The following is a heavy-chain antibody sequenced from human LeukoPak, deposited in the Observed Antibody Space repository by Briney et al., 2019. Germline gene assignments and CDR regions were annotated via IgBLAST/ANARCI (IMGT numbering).Heavy chain of an antibody. Sequence: ASVKVSCKASGHTFTSYAMHWVRQAPGQRLEWMGWINAGNGNTKYSQKFHGRVTITRDTSASTAYMELSSLRSEDTAVYYCARDWGVVPAAQTNWFDPWGQGTLVTVSS. CDR3: ARDWGVVPAAQTNWFDP. V-gene: IGHV1-3*01. D-gene: IGHD2-2*01. J-gene: IGHJ5*02. CDR1: GHTFTSYA. CDR2: INAGNGNT.